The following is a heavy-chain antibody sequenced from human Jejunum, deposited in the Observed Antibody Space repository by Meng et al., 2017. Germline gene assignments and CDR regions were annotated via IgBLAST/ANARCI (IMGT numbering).Heavy chain of an antibody. Sequence: VQLQVAGAGLVTPSDTLSLTCNGSGCSISSGGHYWSWIRQPPGKGLEWIGYMYYGGGIHYNPSLKSRVTISVDTSTNQFSLRLSSVTAADTAAYYCATSDPILDRFGPWGQGILVTVSS. CDR3: ATSDPILDRFGP. CDR2: MYYGGGI. V-gene: IGHV4-31*03. CDR1: GCSISSGGHY. J-gene: IGHJ5*02.